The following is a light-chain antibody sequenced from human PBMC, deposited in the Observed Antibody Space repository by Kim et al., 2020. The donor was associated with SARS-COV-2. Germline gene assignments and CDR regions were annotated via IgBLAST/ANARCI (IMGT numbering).Light chain of an antibody. Sequence: SVSPGQTASITCSGDKLGNKYASWYQQKSGQAPVLVIYQDFKGPSGIPVRFSGSKSGNTATLTISETQAMDEADYYCQAWDSSTAVFGGGTKLTVL. J-gene: IGLJ3*02. CDR2: QDF. CDR3: QAWDSSTAV. CDR1: KLGNKY. V-gene: IGLV3-1*01.